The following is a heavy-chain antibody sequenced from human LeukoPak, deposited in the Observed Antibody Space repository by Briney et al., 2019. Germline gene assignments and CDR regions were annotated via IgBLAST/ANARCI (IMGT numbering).Heavy chain of an antibody. CDR1: GFTFGDYA. CDR2: IRSKAYGGTT. Sequence: TGGSLRLSCTASGFTFGDYAMSWVRQAPGKGLEWVGFIRSKAYGGTTEYAASVKGRFTISRDDSKSIAYLQMNSLKTEDTAVYYCTRDPRLNWFDPWGQGTLVTVPS. CDR3: TRDPRLNWFDP. V-gene: IGHV3-49*04. J-gene: IGHJ5*02.